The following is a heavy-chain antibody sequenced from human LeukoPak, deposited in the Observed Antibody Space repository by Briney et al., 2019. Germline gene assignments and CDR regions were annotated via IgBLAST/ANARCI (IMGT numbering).Heavy chain of an antibody. J-gene: IGHJ5*02. V-gene: IGHV3-7*01. Sequence: GGSLRLSCAASGFTFTSYWMTWVRQAPGKGLEWLTNINEDGSVKHYVDSVRGRFTISRDNAKSSLYLQMNSLRAEDTAVYYFARIRAYSNGPWGQGTRV. CDR2: INEDGSVK. D-gene: IGHD4-11*01. CDR1: GFTFTSYW. CDR3: ARIRAYSNGP.